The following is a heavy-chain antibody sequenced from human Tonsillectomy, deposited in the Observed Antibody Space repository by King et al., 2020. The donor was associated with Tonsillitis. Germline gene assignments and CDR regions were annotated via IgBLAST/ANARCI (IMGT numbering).Heavy chain of an antibody. CDR3: TRDPYYYDSSGDEGGVVDL. V-gene: IGHV3-30*14. CDR1: GGSCNNSA. D-gene: IGHD3-22*01. J-gene: IGHJ4*02. Sequence: VERVEAGGGGVEPGREGRRSCEAGGGSCNNSAMNWERTGRGKGRAWGGGMAGGGHDEFGAGAVEGRFNISRDMAKNTGDRKRNSLRPEDTALDYCTRDPYYYDSSGDEGGVVDLWGQGTLVTVSS. CDR2: MAGGGHDE.